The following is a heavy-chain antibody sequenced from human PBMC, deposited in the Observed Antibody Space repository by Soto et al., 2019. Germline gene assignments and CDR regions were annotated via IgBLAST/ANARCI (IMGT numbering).Heavy chain of an antibody. CDR1: GFTFSSYG. CDR2: ISYDGSNK. Sequence: GGSLRLSCAASGFTFSSYGMLWVRRAPGKGLEWVAIISYDGSNKYYADSVKGRFTISRDSSKDTLYLQMNSLRAEDSAVYYCAKDRSEGGSHFDYWGQGIPVTVSS. V-gene: IGHV3-30*18. J-gene: IGHJ4*02. CDR3: AKDRSEGGSHFDY. D-gene: IGHD1-26*01.